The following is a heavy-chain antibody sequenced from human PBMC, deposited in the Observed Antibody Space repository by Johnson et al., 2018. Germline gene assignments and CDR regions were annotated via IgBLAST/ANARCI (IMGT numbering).Heavy chain of an antibody. D-gene: IGHD1-7*01. CDR2: ISWNSGNI. V-gene: IGHV3-9*01. CDR3: EKARGVGNWNYGRDY. Sequence: VQLVQSGGGLVQXGRSXRLXCAASGFTFDDHVMHWVRQAPGKGLEWVSGISWNSGNIDYADSVKGLFTIPRDNSKNTLYLQMNSLGAEDTAVYYCEKARGVGNWNYGRDYWGQGTLVTVSS. J-gene: IGHJ4*02. CDR1: GFTFDDHV.